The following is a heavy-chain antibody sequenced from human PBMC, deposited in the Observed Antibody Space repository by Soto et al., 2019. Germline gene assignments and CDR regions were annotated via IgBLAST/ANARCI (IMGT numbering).Heavy chain of an antibody. CDR3: AMTATPRGYSYGYIADYFDY. CDR1: GFTFSSYA. V-gene: IGHV3-30-3*01. CDR2: ISYDGSNK. D-gene: IGHD5-18*01. Sequence: PGGSLRLSCAASGFTFSSYAMHWVRQAPGKGLGWVAVISYDGSNKYYADSVKGRFTISRDNSKNTLYLQMNSLRAEDTAVYYCAMTATPRGYSYGYIADYFDYWGQGTLVTVSS. J-gene: IGHJ4*02.